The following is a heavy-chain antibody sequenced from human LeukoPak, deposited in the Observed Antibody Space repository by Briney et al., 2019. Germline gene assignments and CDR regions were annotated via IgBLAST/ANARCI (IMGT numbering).Heavy chain of an antibody. CDR2: FDPEDGET. J-gene: IGHJ5*02. V-gene: IGHV1-24*01. D-gene: IGHD4-23*01. CDR1: GYTLTELS. Sequence: ASVKASCKVSGYTLTELSMHWVRQAPGKGLEWMGGFDPEDGETIYAQKFQGRVTMTEDTSTDTAYMELSSLRSEDTAVYYCATFGGNSVGRVFWFDPWGQGTRVTLSS. CDR3: ATFGGNSVGRVFWFDP.